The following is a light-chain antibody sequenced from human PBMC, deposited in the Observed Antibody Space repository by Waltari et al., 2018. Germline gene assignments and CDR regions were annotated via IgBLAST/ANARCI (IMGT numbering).Light chain of an antibody. CDR1: SSDVGGYNY. J-gene: IGLJ2*01. Sequence: QSALTQPASVSGSPGQSITIYCTGTSSDVGGYNYVSWFQQHPGKAPKLIIYELRNRPLGVSERFSGSKSANTASLTISGLQSEDEAYYYCSSYSGSSTLILFGGGTKVTVL. V-gene: IGLV2-14*03. CDR2: ELR. CDR3: SSYSGSSTLIL.